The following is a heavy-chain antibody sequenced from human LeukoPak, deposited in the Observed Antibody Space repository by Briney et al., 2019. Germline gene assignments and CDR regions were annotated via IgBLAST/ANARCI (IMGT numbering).Heavy chain of an antibody. D-gene: IGHD2-21*02. V-gene: IGHV3-23*01. CDR1: GFDFNHYA. Sequence: GGSLRLSCAASGFDFNHYAMSWVRQAPGKGLEWVSVISDSGDSTYYADSVKGRFTISRDNPKNTLYLQINSLRAEDTAIYYCAKDRLYGDHLVDVDYWGQGSLVTVSS. CDR3: AKDRLYGDHLVDVDY. J-gene: IGHJ4*02. CDR2: ISDSGDST.